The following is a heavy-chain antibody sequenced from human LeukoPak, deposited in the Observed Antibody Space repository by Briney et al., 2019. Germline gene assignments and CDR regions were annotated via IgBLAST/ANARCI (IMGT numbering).Heavy chain of an antibody. CDR3: ARGTRIAAAVRGRYYYYMDV. V-gene: IGHV1-8*01. Sequence: ASVKVSCKASGYTFTSYDINWVRQATGQGLGWMGWMNPNSGNTGYAQKFQGRVTMTRNTSISTAYMELRSLRPEDTAVYYCARGTRIAAAVRGRYYYYMDVWGKGTTVTVSS. CDR1: GYTFTSYD. D-gene: IGHD6-13*01. CDR2: MNPNSGNT. J-gene: IGHJ6*03.